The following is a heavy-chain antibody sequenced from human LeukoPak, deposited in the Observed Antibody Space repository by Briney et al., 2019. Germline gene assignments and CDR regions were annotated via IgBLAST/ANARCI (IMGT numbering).Heavy chain of an antibody. V-gene: IGHV4-59*01. CDR2: IYYSGKT. J-gene: IGHJ3*02. Sequence: KPSETLSLTCTVSGGSITSDHWNWIRQPPGKGLEWIGCIYYSGKTYYNPSLKSRVTISVDMSKNQFSLRLTSVTAADRAVYYCARKNDFEIWGQGTLVTVSS. CDR3: ARKNDFEI. D-gene: IGHD2/OR15-2a*01. CDR1: GGSITSDH.